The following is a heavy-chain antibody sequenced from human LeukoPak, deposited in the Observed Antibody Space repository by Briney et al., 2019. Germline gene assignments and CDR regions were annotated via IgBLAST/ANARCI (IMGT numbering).Heavy chain of an antibody. CDR1: GGSISSGDYY. Sequence: SETLSLTCTVSGGSISSGDYYWSWIRQPPGKGLEWIGYIYYSGSTYYNPSLKSRVTISVDTSKNQFSLKLSSVTAADTAVYYCARRDGYRRSLDYWGQGTLVTVSS. CDR3: ARRDGYRRSLDY. CDR2: IYYSGST. J-gene: IGHJ4*02. D-gene: IGHD5-24*01. V-gene: IGHV4-30-4*01.